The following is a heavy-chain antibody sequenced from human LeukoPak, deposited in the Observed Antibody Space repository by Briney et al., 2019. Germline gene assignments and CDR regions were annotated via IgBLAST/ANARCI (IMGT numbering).Heavy chain of an antibody. CDR2: ISGSGGST. Sequence: GGSLSLTCAASGFTFSSYAMSWVRQAPGKGLEWVSAISGSGGSTYYADSVKGRFTISRDNSKNTLYLQMNSLRAEDTAVYYCAKDLVDTAMVYFDYWGQETLVTVSS. CDR1: GFTFSSYA. D-gene: IGHD5-18*01. V-gene: IGHV3-23*01. CDR3: AKDLVDTAMVYFDY. J-gene: IGHJ4*02.